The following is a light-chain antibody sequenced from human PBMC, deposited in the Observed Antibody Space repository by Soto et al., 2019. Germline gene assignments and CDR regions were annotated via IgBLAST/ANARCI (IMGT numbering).Light chain of an antibody. CDR2: GAS. CDR1: QSVNSNY. CDR3: QRYGGSSYT. J-gene: IGKJ2*01. Sequence: EIVLTQSPGTLSLSPGERATLSCRASQSVNSNYLAWYQQKPGQAPRLLIYGASNRATGIPDRFGGSGSGTDFTLTISRLEPEDFAVYYCQRYGGSSYTFGQGTKLEI. V-gene: IGKV3-20*01.